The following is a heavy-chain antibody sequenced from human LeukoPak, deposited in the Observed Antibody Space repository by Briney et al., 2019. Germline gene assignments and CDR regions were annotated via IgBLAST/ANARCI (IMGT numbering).Heavy chain of an antibody. CDR1: GFTFSSYG. D-gene: IGHD3-10*01. CDR2: IWYDGSNK. J-gene: IGHJ6*02. CDR3: ARGNYYGSGSSHYYYYYGMDV. Sequence: GGSLRLSCAASGFTFSSYGMHWVRQAPGKGLEWVAVIWYDGSNKYYADSVKGRFTISRDNSKNTLYLQMNSLRAEDTAVYYCARGNYYGSGSSHYYYYYGMDVWGQGTTVTVSS. V-gene: IGHV3-33*01.